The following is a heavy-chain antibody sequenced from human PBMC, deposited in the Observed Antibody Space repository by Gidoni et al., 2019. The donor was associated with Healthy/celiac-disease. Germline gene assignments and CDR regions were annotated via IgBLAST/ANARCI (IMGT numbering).Heavy chain of an antibody. J-gene: IGHJ6*02. D-gene: IGHD6-6*01. CDR3: ARDQYSSSSPYYYYGMDV. Sequence: EVQLVESGGVLVKPGGSLRLSCAASGFTFSSYRMNWVRQAPGKGLEWVSSISSSSSYIYYADSVKGRFTISRDNAKNSLYLQMNSLRAEDTAVYYCARDQYSSSSPYYYYGMDVWGQGTTVTVSS. V-gene: IGHV3-21*01. CDR2: ISSSSSYI. CDR1: GFTFSSYR.